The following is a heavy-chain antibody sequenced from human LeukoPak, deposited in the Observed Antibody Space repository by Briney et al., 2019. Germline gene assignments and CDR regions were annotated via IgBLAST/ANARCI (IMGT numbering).Heavy chain of an antibody. D-gene: IGHD3-10*01. CDR3: ARGGLVRGVINSLNGFDI. J-gene: IGHJ3*02. CDR1: GGSISSSSYY. CDR2: IYYSGST. V-gene: IGHV4-39*07. Sequence: SETLSLTCTVSGGSISSSSYYWGWIRQPPGKGLEWIGSIYYSGSTNYNPSLKSRVTISVDTSKNQFSLLLNSVTPEDTAVYYCARGGLVRGVINSLNGFDIWGQGTMVTVSS.